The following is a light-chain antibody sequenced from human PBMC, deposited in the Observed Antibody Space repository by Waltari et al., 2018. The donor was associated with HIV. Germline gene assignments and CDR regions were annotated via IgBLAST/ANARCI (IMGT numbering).Light chain of an antibody. V-gene: IGLV2-14*01. Sequence: QSALTQPASASGSPGPSITISCTGSSSDVGASNYVSWYQQHPGKAPKLVIYDVSNRPSGVSNRFSGSKSGNTASLTISGLQTEDEADYYCNSYSTTYTPCVFGTGTRVTVL. CDR3: NSYSTTYTPCV. CDR2: DVS. J-gene: IGLJ1*01. CDR1: SSDVGASNY.